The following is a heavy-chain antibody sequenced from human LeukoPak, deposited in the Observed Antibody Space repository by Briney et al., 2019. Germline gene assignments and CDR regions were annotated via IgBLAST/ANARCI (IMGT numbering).Heavy chain of an antibody. D-gene: IGHD6-19*01. CDR3: AKDNKVAATVYGMDV. CDR1: GFSFDDYA. CDR2: ISGEGGNT. V-gene: IGHV3-43*02. Sequence: GGSLRLSCAASGFSFDDYAIHWVRQAPGKGLEWVSLISGEGGNTYYADSEKGRFTISGDSSKNSLYLQMNSLRTEGTALYYCAKDNKVAATVYGMDVWGQGTTVTVSS. J-gene: IGHJ6*02.